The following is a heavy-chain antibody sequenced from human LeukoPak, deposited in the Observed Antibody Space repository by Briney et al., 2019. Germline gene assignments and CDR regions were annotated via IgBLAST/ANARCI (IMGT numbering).Heavy chain of an antibody. J-gene: IGHJ4*02. CDR1: GFIFNICA. Sequence: GRSLRLSCAASGFIFNICAMRWVRQAPGKGLEWVATISYDGRNMFYADSVKGRFTISRDNSKDTLYLQMNSLRDEDTAVYNCVRGVGLYDSIGYFDYWGQGTLVTVSS. V-gene: IGHV3-30*04. CDR3: VRGVGLYDSIGYFDY. D-gene: IGHD3-22*01. CDR2: ISYDGRNM.